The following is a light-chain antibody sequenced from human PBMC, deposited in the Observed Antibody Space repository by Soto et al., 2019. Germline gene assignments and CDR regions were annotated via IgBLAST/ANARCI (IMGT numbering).Light chain of an antibody. V-gene: IGKV1-5*01. J-gene: IGKJ2*02. CDR2: DAS. CDR3: QQYNSYPCT. Sequence: IQMTQSPSTLSASVGDRVTITCRASQSISSWLAWYQQKPGKAPKLLIYDASSLESGVPSRFSGSGSGTEFNLTFSSLQPDYFATYYCQQYNSYPCTFGQGTKLEIK. CDR1: QSISSW.